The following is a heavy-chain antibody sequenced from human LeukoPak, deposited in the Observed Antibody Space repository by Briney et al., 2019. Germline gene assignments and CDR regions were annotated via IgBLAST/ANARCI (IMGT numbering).Heavy chain of an antibody. CDR3: ARDQGRFGAAAAGRDNDY. Sequence: GASVKVSCKASGYTFINYGISWVRQTPGQGLEWTGWISGYNGHTNYAQNVQGRVTMTTETSTSTAYMELRSLTSDDTAVYYCARDQGRFGAAAAGRDNDYWGQGTLVTVSS. J-gene: IGHJ4*02. CDR1: GYTFINYG. CDR2: ISGYNGHT. D-gene: IGHD6-13*01. V-gene: IGHV1-18*01.